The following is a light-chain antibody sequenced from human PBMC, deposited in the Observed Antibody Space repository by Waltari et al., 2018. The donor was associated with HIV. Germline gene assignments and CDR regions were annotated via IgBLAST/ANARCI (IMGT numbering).Light chain of an antibody. CDR1: SSHVGGSTY. J-gene: IGLJ3*02. CDR3: SSYAGNNNWV. CDR2: EVN. V-gene: IGLV2-8*01. Sequence: QSALSHPPCASGSLGQSVTLSRTGTSSHVGGSTYFSWYQQHPGKAPKFLISEVNKRPSGVPDRCSGSKSGNTASLTVSGLQAEDEADYYCSSYAGNNNWVFGGGTKLTVL.